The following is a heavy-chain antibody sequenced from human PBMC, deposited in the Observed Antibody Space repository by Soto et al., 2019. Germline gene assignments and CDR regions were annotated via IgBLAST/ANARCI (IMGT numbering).Heavy chain of an antibody. Sequence: PGGSLRLSCAASGFTFSNYILHWVRQAPGKGLEWVAMILHDGNNRYYADSVKGRFTISRDSSKNTLYLQMNSLRAEDTAIYYCAKRRLNTITSLSDWWGQGTTVTVSS. CDR2: ILHDGNNR. D-gene: IGHD3-16*02. J-gene: IGHJ6*02. CDR3: AKRRLNTITSLSDW. V-gene: IGHV3-30*18. CDR1: GFTFSNYI.